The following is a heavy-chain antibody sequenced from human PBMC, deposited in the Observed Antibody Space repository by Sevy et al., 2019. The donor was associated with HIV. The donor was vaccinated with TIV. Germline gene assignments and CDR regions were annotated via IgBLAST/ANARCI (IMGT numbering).Heavy chain of an antibody. V-gene: IGHV1-18*04. J-gene: IGHJ6*03. CDR3: ARSGNIVVVPAAPLDYYYYMDV. CDR1: GYTFTSYG. Sequence: ASVKVSGKASGYTFTSYGISWVRQAPGQGLEWMGWISAYNGNTNYAQKLQGRVTMTTDTSTSTAYMELRSLRSDDTAVYYCARSGNIVVVPAAPLDYYYYMDVWGKGTTVTVSS. CDR2: ISAYNGNT. D-gene: IGHD2-2*01.